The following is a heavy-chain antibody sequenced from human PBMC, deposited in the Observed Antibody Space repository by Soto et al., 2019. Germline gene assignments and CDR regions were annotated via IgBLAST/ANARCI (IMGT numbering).Heavy chain of an antibody. Sequence: QVQLVESGGGVVQPGRSLRLSCAASGFTFSSYGMHWVRQAPGKGLEWVAVISYDGSNKYYADSVKGRFTISRDNSKNTLYLHMNSLRAEDTAVYYCAKDLVGATAFDPWGQGTLVTVSS. J-gene: IGHJ5*02. CDR3: AKDLVGATAFDP. CDR1: GFTFSSYG. V-gene: IGHV3-30*18. D-gene: IGHD1-26*01. CDR2: ISYDGSNK.